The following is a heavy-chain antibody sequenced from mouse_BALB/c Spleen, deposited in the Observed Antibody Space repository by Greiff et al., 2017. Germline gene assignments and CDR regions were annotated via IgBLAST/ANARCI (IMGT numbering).Heavy chain of an antibody. CDR1: GYTFTSYV. CDR2: INPYNDGT. CDR3: ARVLRSYYYAMDY. V-gene: IGHV1-14*01. D-gene: IGHD1-1*01. J-gene: IGHJ4*01. Sequence: EVQLQQSGPELVKPGASVKMSCKASGYTFTSYVMHWVKQKPGQGLEWIGYINPYNDGTKYNEKFKGKATLTSDKSSSTAYMELSSLTSEDSAVYYCARVLRSYYYAMDYWGQGTSVTVSS.